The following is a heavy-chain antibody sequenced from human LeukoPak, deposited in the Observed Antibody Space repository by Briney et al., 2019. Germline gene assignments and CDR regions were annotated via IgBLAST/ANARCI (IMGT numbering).Heavy chain of an antibody. CDR2: ISGSGGST. CDR3: AKDAITIFGVVIPDYFDY. D-gene: IGHD3-3*01. J-gene: IGHJ4*02. CDR1: GFTFSSYE. Sequence: PGGSLRLSCAASGFTFSSYEMNWVRQAPGKGLEWVSAISGSGGSTYYADSVKGRFTISRDNSKNTLYLQMNSLRAEDTAVYYCAKDAITIFGVVIPDYFDYWGQGTLVTVSS. V-gene: IGHV3-23*01.